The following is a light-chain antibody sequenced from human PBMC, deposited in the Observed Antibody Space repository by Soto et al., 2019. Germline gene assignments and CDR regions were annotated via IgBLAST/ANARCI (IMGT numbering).Light chain of an antibody. CDR1: SSDVGAYNY. V-gene: IGLV2-8*01. J-gene: IGLJ1*01. CDR3: SSHAGNNNYV. CDR2: EVS. Sequence: QSALTQPPSASGSVGQSVTISCTGTSSDVGAYNYVSWYQQHPGKAPKLMIYEVSKRPSGVPDRFSGSKSGYTASLTVSGLPAEDEADYYCSSHAGNNNYVFGTGTKVTVL.